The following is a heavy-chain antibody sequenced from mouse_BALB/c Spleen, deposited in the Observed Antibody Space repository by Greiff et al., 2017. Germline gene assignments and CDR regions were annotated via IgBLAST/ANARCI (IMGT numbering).Heavy chain of an antibody. D-gene: IGHD1-1*01. V-gene: IGHV5-6-5*01. Sequence: EVKLVESGGGLVKPGGSLKLSCAASGFTFSSYAMSWVRQTPEKRLEWVASISSGGSTYYPDSVKGRFTISRDNARNILYLQMSSLRSEDTAMYYCARGPLLQGAMDYWGQGTSVTVSS. CDR1: GFTFSSYA. J-gene: IGHJ4*01. CDR3: ARGPLLQGAMDY. CDR2: ISSGGST.